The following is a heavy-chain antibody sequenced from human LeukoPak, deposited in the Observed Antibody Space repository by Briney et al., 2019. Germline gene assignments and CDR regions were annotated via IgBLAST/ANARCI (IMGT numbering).Heavy chain of an antibody. CDR3: ARTDILTGYYFDY. CDR1: GYTFTNYA. J-gene: IGHJ4*02. Sequence: ASVKVSCKASGYTFTNYAMNWVRQAPGQGLEWMGWISAYNGNTELAQKFQGRVTLATDASTSTAYVELRSLRSDDTAVYYCARTDILTGYYFDYWGQGTLVTVSS. V-gene: IGHV1-18*01. D-gene: IGHD3-9*01. CDR2: ISAYNGNT.